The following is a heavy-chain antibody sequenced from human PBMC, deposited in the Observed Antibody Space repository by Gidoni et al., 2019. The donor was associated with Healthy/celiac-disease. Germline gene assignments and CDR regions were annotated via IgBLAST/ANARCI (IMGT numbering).Heavy chain of an antibody. CDR3: AHSPEWLFFMGFDY. CDR1: GFSLSTSGVG. V-gene: IGHV2-5*02. Sequence: QITLKESGPTLVKPTQTLPLTCTFSGFSLSTSGVGVGWIRQPPGKALEWLALIYWDDDKRYSPSLKSRLTITKDTSKNQVVLTMTNMDPVDTATYYCAHSPEWLFFMGFDYWGQGTLVTVSS. J-gene: IGHJ4*02. CDR2: IYWDDDK. D-gene: IGHD3-3*01.